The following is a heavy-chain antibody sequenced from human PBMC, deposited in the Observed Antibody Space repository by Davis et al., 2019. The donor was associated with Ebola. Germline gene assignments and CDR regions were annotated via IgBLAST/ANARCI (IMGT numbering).Heavy chain of an antibody. CDR3: ARQSAQEYGMDV. CDR2: AYYSGSSGST. V-gene: IGHV4-39*01. CDR1: GGSISSSGYY. J-gene: IGHJ6*02. Sequence: MPSETLSLTCSVSGGSISSSGYYWAWLRRPPGQGLEWIGSAYYSGSSGSTHYNPSLKSRVTISADTSKNQLSLRMSSVTAADTAVYYCARQSAQEYGMDVWGQGTTVAVSS.